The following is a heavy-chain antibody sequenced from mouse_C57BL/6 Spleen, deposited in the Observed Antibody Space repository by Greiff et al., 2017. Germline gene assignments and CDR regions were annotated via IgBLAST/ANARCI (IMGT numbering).Heavy chain of an antibody. V-gene: IGHV1-53*01. CDR1: GYTFTSYW. CDR3: ARGGNYVKYAMDY. J-gene: IGHJ4*01. D-gene: IGHD2-1*01. CDR2: INPSNGGT. Sequence: VQLQQSGTELVKPGASVKLSCKASGYTFTSYWMHWVKQRPGQGLEWIGNINPSNGGTNYNEKFKSKATLTVDKSSSTAYMQLSSLTSEDSAVYYCARGGNYVKYAMDYWGQGTSVTVSS.